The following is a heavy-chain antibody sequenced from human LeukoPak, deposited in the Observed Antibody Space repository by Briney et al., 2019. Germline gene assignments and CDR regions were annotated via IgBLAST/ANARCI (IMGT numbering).Heavy chain of an antibody. CDR1: GGSISSSSYY. Sequence: SETLSLTCTVSGGSISSSSYYWGWIRQPPGKGLEWIGSIYYSGSTYYNPSLKSRVTISVDTFKNQFSLKLSSVTAADTAVYYCASSSWSPYYFDYWGQGTLVTVSS. CDR2: IYYSGST. D-gene: IGHD6-13*01. V-gene: IGHV4-39*07. J-gene: IGHJ4*02. CDR3: ASSSWSPYYFDY.